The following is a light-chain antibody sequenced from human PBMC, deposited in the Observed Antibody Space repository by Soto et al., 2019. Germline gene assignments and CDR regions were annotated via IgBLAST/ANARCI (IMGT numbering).Light chain of an antibody. J-gene: IGKJ1*01. V-gene: IGKV3-20*01. CDR3: QQYSNSPQT. Sequence: ENVLTQSPGTLSLSPGERATLSCRASQSVSGSYLAWYQQKPGQAPRLLIYGAYTRATGIPARFSGSGSGTDFTLTISSLQSEDFAVYFCQQYSNSPQTFGQGTKVDIK. CDR1: QSVSGSY. CDR2: GAY.